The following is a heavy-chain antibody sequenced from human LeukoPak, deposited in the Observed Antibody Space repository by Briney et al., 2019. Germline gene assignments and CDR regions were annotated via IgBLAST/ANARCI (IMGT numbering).Heavy chain of an antibody. V-gene: IGHV5-51*01. J-gene: IGHJ3*02. CDR3: ARRIFGGGGYAFDI. Sequence: GESLKISCQISGYKFVSYWIGWVRQLPGKGLEWMGIIFPGDSDTRYSPSFEGQVTISADRSNNTAYLQWRSLEASDTAIYYCARRIFGGGGYAFDIWGQGTVVTVSS. CDR1: GYKFVSYW. D-gene: IGHD3-16*01. CDR2: IFPGDSDT.